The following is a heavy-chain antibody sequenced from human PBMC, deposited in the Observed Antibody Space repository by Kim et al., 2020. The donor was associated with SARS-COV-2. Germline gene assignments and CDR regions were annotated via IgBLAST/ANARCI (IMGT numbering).Heavy chain of an antibody. CDR2: I. J-gene: IGHJ4*02. V-gene: IGHV3-48*03. D-gene: IGHD4-4*01. Sequence: IDYADSVRGRFPITRDNDKNSLYLQMNSLRAEDTAVYYCARGPNYSPFDYWGQGTLVTVSS. CDR3: ARGPNYSPFDY.